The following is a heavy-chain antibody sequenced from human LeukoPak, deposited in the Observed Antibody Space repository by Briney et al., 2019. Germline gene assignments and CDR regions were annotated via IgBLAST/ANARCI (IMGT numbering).Heavy chain of an antibody. CDR1: GFTFSSYA. Sequence: GGSLRLSCAASGFTFSSYAMHWVRQAPGKGLEWVAVISYDGSNKYYADSVKGRFTISRDNSKNTLYLQMNSLRAEDTAVYCCARVGILTGYYAPGAFDIWGQGTMVTVSS. J-gene: IGHJ3*02. V-gene: IGHV3-30*07. CDR3: ARVGILTGYYAPGAFDI. CDR2: ISYDGSNK. D-gene: IGHD3-9*01.